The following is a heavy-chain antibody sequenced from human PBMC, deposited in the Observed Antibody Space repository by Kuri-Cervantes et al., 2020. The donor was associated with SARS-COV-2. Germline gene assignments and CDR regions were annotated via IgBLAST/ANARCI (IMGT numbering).Heavy chain of an antibody. D-gene: IGHD1-26*01. J-gene: IGHJ4*02. Sequence: LPLTCAASGFTFSDYYMNWVRQAPGKGLEWVSSISSSSTIYYADSVKGRFTISRDNAKNSLYLQMNSLRAEDTAVYYCARASLQEYSGSYFHYFDYWGQGTLVTVSS. V-gene: IGHV3-69-1*02. CDR2: ISSSSTI. CDR3: ARASLQEYSGSYFHYFDY. CDR1: GFTFSDYY.